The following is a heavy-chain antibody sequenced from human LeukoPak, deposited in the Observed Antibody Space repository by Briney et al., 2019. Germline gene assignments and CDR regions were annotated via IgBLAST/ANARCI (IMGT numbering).Heavy chain of an antibody. D-gene: IGHD1-26*01. CDR1: GGSFSGYY. V-gene: IGHV4-34*01. CDR2: INRSGST. Sequence: SETLSLTCAVYGGSFSGYYWSWIRQPPGKGLEWIGEINRSGSTNYNPSLKSRVTISVDTSKNQFSLKLSSVTAADTAVYYCARGRSYRTEYTYWGQGTLVTVSS. CDR3: ARGRSYRTEYTY. J-gene: IGHJ4*02.